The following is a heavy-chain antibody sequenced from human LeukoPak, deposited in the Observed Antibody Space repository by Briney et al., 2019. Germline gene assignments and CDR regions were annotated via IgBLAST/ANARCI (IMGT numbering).Heavy chain of an antibody. Sequence: ASVTVSCKASGYTFTSYDINWVRQATGQGLEWMGWMNPNSGNTGYAQRFQGRVTMTRNTSISTAYMELSSLRSEDTAVYYCARGNRIAAAGRYNWFDPWGQGTLVTVSS. CDR1: GYTFTSYD. CDR3: ARGNRIAAAGRYNWFDP. J-gene: IGHJ5*02. D-gene: IGHD6-13*01. CDR2: MNPNSGNT. V-gene: IGHV1-8*01.